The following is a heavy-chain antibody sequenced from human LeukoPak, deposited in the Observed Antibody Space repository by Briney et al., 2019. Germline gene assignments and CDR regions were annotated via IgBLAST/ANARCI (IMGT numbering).Heavy chain of an antibody. Sequence: GGSLRLSCAASGFTFSSYAMSWVRQAPGKGLEWVSAISGSGGSTYYADSVKGRFTISRDNSKNTLYLQMNSLRAEDTAVYYCARDGYYYDSSGYLDYWGQGTLVTVSS. CDR2: ISGSGGST. CDR3: ARDGYYYDSSGYLDY. D-gene: IGHD3-22*01. V-gene: IGHV3-23*01. CDR1: GFTFSSYA. J-gene: IGHJ4*02.